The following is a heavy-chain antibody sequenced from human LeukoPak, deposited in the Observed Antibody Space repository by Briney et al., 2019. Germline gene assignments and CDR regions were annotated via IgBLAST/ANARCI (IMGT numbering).Heavy chain of an antibody. CDR3: ARGTISLHY. Sequence: SETLSLTCTVSGYSISSGYYWGWIRQPPGKGLEWIGSIYHSGSTYYNPSLKSRVTISVDTSKNQFSLKLSSVTAADTAVYYCARGTISLHYWGQGTLVTVSS. D-gene: IGHD3-9*01. CDR1: GYSISSGYY. J-gene: IGHJ4*02. CDR2: IYHSGST. V-gene: IGHV4-38-2*02.